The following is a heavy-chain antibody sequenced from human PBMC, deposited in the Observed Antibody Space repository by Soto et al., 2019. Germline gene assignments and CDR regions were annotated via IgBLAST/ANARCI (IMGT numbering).Heavy chain of an antibody. Sequence: SETPSLTCAVYGGSFSGYYWSWIRQPPGKGLEWIGEINHSGSTNYNPSLKSRVTISVDTSKNQFSLKLSSVTAADTAVYYCARGSYSSGSSHPTYYYYYGMDVWGQGTTVTVSS. CDR3: ARGSYSSGSSHPTYYYYYGMDV. D-gene: IGHD6-19*01. CDR1: GGSFSGYY. V-gene: IGHV4-34*01. CDR2: INHSGST. J-gene: IGHJ6*02.